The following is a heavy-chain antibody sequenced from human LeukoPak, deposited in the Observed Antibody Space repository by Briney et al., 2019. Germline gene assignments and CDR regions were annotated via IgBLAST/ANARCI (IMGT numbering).Heavy chain of an antibody. J-gene: IGHJ4*02. D-gene: IGHD5-18*01. CDR2: ISSTSEYI. V-gene: IGHV3-21*01. CDR1: GFTFSTFG. Sequence: GGSLRLSCEASGFTFSTFGMNWVRQAPGKGLEWVSSISSTSEYIHYADSVKGRFTISRDNAKNSLYLQMNSPRDDDTAVYFCARDRAWIQLMPDYWGQGTLVAVSS. CDR3: ARDRAWIQLMPDY.